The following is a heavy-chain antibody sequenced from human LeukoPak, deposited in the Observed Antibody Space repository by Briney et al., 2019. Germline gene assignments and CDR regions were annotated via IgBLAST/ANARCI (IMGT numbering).Heavy chain of an antibody. D-gene: IGHD5-24*01. CDR3: AKDQTGDGYNSI. Sequence: GGSLRLSCAASGFPFSSYAMTWVRQAPGKGLEWVSSISGDGATTYHADSVKGRFTISRDDSRSTLYLQMDNLRAEDTAVYYCAKDQTGDGYNSIWGQGTLVTVSS. CDR1: GFPFSSYA. CDR2: ISGDGATT. V-gene: IGHV3-23*01. J-gene: IGHJ4*02.